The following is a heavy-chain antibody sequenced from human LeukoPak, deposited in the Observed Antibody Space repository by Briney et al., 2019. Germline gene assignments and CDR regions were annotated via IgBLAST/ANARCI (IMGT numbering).Heavy chain of an antibody. CDR2: IYYSGST. D-gene: IGHD3-10*01. CDR1: GGSISSYY. V-gene: IGHV4-59*08. J-gene: IGHJ4*02. Sequence: PSETLSLTCTVSGGSISSYYWSWIRQPAGKGLEWIAYIYYSGSTNYNPSLNSRVTISVDTSKNQFSLKLTSVTAADTAVYYCARHSSGSANIFDSWGQGTLVTVSS. CDR3: ARHSSGSANIFDS.